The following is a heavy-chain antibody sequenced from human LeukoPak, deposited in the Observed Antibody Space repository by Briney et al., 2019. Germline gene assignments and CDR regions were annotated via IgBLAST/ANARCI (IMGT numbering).Heavy chain of an antibody. CDR1: GVSFSGYY. J-gene: IGHJ3*02. Sequence: KPSETLSLTCAVYGVSFSGYYWSWIRQPPGKGLEWIGESNHSGSTNYNPSLKSRVTISVDTSKNQFSLKLSSVTVADTAVYYCARELVTAELDAFDIWGQGTMVTVPS. CDR2: SNHSGST. V-gene: IGHV4-34*01. D-gene: IGHD2-21*02. CDR3: ARELVTAELDAFDI.